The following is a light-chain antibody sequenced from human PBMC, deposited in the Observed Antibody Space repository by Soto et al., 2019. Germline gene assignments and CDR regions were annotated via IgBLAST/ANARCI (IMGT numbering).Light chain of an antibody. Sequence: ENVLTQSPGTLSLSPGERATLSCRASQTVYNGYLAWYQQKPGQAPRLPIYGASSRATGIPDRFSGSGSGTDFTLTISRLEPEDFAVYYCQQYVSSPRTLAQGTKV. V-gene: IGKV3-20*01. CDR2: GAS. CDR1: QTVYNGY. J-gene: IGKJ1*01. CDR3: QQYVSSPRT.